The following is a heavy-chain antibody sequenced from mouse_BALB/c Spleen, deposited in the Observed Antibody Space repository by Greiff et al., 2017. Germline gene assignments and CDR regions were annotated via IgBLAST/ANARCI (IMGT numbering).Heavy chain of an antibody. CDR3: ARESPYYYAMDY. Sequence: EVQLVESGPGLVKPSQSLSLTCTVTGYSITSDYAWNWIRQFPGNKLEWMGYISYSGSTSYNPSLKSRISITRDTSKNQFFLQLNSVTTEDTATYYCARESPYYYAMDYWGQGTSVTVSS. J-gene: IGHJ4*01. V-gene: IGHV3-2*02. CDR2: ISYSGST. CDR1: GYSITSDYA.